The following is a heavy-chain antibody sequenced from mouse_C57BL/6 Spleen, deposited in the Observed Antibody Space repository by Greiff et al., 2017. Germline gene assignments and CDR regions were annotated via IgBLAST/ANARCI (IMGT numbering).Heavy chain of an antibody. CDR2: IDPSDSYT. Sequence: QVQLKQPGAELVKPGASVKLSCKASGYTFTSYWMQWVKQRPGQGLEWIGEIDPSDSYTNYNQKFKGKATLTVDTSSSTAYMQLSSLTSEDSAVYYCARSGGAQATAWFAYWGQGTLVTVSA. CDR3: ARSGGAQATAWFAY. CDR1: GYTFTSYW. D-gene: IGHD3-2*02. J-gene: IGHJ3*01. V-gene: IGHV1-50*01.